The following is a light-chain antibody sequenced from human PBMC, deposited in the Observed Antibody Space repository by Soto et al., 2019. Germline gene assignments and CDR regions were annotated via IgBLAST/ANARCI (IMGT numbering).Light chain of an antibody. CDR3: QQRSNWPGK. V-gene: IGKV3-11*01. Sequence: ELVLSQSPATLSVSRCEGATVSCRASQSASSDLAWYQQKPGQAPRLLIYYTSTRATGFPDRFSGSGSGTDFTLTISSLEPEDFAVYYCQQRSNWPGKFGQGTKVDIK. J-gene: IGKJ1*01. CDR2: YTS. CDR1: QSASSD.